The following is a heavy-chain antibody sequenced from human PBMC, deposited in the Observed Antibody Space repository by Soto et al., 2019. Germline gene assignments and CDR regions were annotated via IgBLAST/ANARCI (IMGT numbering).Heavy chain of an antibody. CDR3: ARVGGGVWIPGREP. CDR1: GGSVSSFY. D-gene: IGHD3-10*01. CDR2: IYTGGGS. Sequence: SETLSLTCSVFGGSVSSFYWTWVRQPAGKGLEWIGRIYTGGGSNYNPSLKSRVTMSVDASKNQFSLKLRSVTAADTAVYYCARVGGGVWIPGREPWGQGILVTVSS. J-gene: IGHJ5*02. V-gene: IGHV4-4*07.